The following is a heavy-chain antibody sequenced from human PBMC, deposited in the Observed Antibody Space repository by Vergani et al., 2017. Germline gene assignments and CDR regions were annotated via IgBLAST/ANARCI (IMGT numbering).Heavy chain of an antibody. Sequence: QVQLVQSGAEVKKPGSSVKVSCKTSGGTFKSNTFSWVRQAPGQGLEWMGGIIPIFGTANYAQKFQGRVTITADESTSTAYMELSSLRSEDTAVYYCARGLGYCSGGSCYGHWGQGTLVTVSS. J-gene: IGHJ4*02. CDR2: IIPIFGTA. CDR1: GGTFKSNT. D-gene: IGHD2-15*01. V-gene: IGHV1-69*01. CDR3: ARGLGYCSGGSCYGH.